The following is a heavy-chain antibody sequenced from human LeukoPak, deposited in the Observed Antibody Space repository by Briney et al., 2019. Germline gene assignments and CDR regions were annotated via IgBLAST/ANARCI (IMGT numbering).Heavy chain of an antibody. CDR2: IIPIFGTA. CDR1: GYTFTSYA. J-gene: IGHJ4*02. V-gene: IGHV1-69*13. Sequence: SVKVSCKASGYTFTSYAISWVRQAPGQGLEWMGGIIPIFGTANSAQKFQGRVTITAAESTSTAYMELSSRRSEDTAVYYCARDEGGSSSSDYWGQGTLVTVSS. D-gene: IGHD6-6*01. CDR3: ARDEGGSSSSDY.